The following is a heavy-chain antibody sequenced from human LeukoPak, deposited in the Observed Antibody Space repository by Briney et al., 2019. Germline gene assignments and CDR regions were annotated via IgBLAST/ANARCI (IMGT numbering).Heavy chain of an antibody. Sequence: GGSLRLSCAASGFTFSSYAMSWVRQAPGKGLEWVSAISGSGGSTYYADSVKGRFTISRDNSKNTLYLRMNSLRAEDTAVYYCAKDWEQDIVVVVAAPSGYWGQGTLVTVS. CDR2: ISGSGGST. CDR1: GFTFSSYA. V-gene: IGHV3-23*01. CDR3: AKDWEQDIVVVVAAPSGY. J-gene: IGHJ4*02. D-gene: IGHD2-15*01.